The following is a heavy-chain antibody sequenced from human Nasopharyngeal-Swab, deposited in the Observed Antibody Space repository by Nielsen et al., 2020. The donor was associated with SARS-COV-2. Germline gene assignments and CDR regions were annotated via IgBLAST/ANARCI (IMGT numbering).Heavy chain of an antibody. Sequence: GESLKISCAASGFTIGSYYMSWVRQAPGKGLEWVTILSVVGNTFYIESVKGRFTISRDNLQNTVHLQMDSLRGEDTAVYYCARDAPAHYGAFYWGRGTLVTVSS. CDR2: LSVVGNT. V-gene: IGHV3-53*05. D-gene: IGHD4-17*01. J-gene: IGHJ4*02. CDR3: ARDAPAHYGAFY. CDR1: GFTIGSYY.